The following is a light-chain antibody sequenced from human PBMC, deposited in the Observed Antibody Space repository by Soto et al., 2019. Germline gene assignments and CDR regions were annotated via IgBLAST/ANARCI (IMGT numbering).Light chain of an antibody. CDR2: AAS. Sequence: DIPMTQSPSSLSAFVGDRVTITCRASQSISTYLNWYQQKPGNAPRVLIYAASRLESGVLSRFSGRGSGTGFTLTINSLQPEDLGTYYCPQSDDRALTFGGGTKVEIK. J-gene: IGKJ4*01. CDR3: PQSDDRALT. V-gene: IGKV1-39*01. CDR1: QSISTY.